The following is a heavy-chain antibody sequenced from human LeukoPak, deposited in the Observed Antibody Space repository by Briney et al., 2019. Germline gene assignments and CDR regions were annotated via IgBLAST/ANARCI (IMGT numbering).Heavy chain of an antibody. Sequence: GGPLRLSCAATGFTFSSYSMNWVRQAPGKGLEWVSSISSSSSYIYYADSVKGRFTISRDNAKNSLYLQMNSLRAEDTAVYYCARVLSGYVDYWGQGTLVTVSS. D-gene: IGHD1-26*01. CDR1: GFTFSSYS. J-gene: IGHJ4*02. CDR3: ARVLSGYVDY. V-gene: IGHV3-21*01. CDR2: ISSSSSYI.